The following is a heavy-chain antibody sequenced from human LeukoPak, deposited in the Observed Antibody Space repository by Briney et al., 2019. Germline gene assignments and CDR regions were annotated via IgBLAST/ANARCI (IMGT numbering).Heavy chain of an antibody. Sequence: PSETLSLTCTVSGVSISSSSYYWGCIRQPPGKGLDWIGSINNSGSTYYNPALKNRGTISVNGSKKQFSLKLSTVTDADTSVDYCARAFRYYYDSSGYYVDAFDIWGQETLVTVSS. D-gene: IGHD3-22*01. V-gene: IGHV4-39*07. CDR3: ARAFRYYYDSSGYYVDAFDI. CDR1: GVSISSSSYY. CDR2: INNSGST. J-gene: IGHJ3*02.